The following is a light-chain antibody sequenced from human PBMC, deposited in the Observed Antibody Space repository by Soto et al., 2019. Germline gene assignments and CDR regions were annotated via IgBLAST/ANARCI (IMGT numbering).Light chain of an antibody. J-gene: IGLJ1*01. CDR1: SSDAGGYNY. CDR2: DVS. Sequence: QSAVAQPASVSGSPGQTITISCTGTSSDAGGYNYVSWYQHHPGKAPKLMIYDVSNRPSGVSNRFSGSKAGNTAYLTISGLQAEDEAEYFCNSYTSSSTPYVFGTGTKVTVL. V-gene: IGLV2-14*03. CDR3: NSYTSSSTPYV.